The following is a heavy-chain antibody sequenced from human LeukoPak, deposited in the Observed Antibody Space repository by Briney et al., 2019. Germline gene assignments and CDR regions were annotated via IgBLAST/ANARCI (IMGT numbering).Heavy chain of an antibody. CDR1: VDSISSSSYS. CDR3: ARERGYSGYEPYYYYMDV. CDR2: IYYSGRT. V-gene: IGHV4-39*07. Sequence: SETPSLTCTVPVDSISSSSYSWGWVRQPPGTGLVWIGGIYYSGRTSYNPSLKSRDTISVDTSKNQFSLKLSSVTAADTAVYYCARERGYSGYEPYYYYMDVWGKGTTVTVSS. J-gene: IGHJ6*03. D-gene: IGHD5-12*01.